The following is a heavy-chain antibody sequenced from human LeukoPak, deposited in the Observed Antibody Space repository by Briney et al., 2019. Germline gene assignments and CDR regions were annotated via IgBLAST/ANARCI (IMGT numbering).Heavy chain of an antibody. CDR3: ARHPPGLRCFDP. V-gene: IGHV4-59*08. Sequence: SETLSLTCTVSGGSISSYYWSWIRQPPGKGLEWIAYIDYSGDTNSNPSLKSRVTISVDTSKNQFSLRLNSVTAADTAFYYCARHPPGLRCFDPWGQGTLVTVSS. D-gene: IGHD3-9*01. CDR1: GGSISSYY. J-gene: IGHJ5*02. CDR2: IDYSGDT.